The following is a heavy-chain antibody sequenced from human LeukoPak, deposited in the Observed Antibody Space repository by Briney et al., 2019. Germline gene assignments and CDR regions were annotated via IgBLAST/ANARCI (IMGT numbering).Heavy chain of an antibody. Sequence: SETLSLTCAVYGGSFSGYYWSWIRQPPGKGLEWIGYIYYSGSTNYNPSLKSRVTISVDTSKNQFSLKLSSVTAADTAVYYCARGPASLTYYMDVWGKGTTVTISS. CDR3: ARGPASLTYYMDV. CDR2: IYYSGST. J-gene: IGHJ6*03. D-gene: IGHD2-2*01. CDR1: GGSFSGYY. V-gene: IGHV4-59*01.